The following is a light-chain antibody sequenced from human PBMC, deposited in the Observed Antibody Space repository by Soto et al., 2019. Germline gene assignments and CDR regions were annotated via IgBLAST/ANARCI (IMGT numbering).Light chain of an antibody. CDR2: SAS. CDR1: QRINIY. J-gene: IGKJ5*01. Sequence: DIQMTQPPSSLSTSIGDRVTITCRASQRINIYLNWYRQKPGKAPELLIYSASNLQSGVPSRFSGSGSGTDFTLTISGLQSEDFATYYCQQSFSTPTFGQGTRLDIK. CDR3: QQSFSTPT. V-gene: IGKV1-39*01.